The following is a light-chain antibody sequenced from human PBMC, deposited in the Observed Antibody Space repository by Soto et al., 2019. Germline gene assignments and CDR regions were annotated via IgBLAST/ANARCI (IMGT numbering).Light chain of an antibody. CDR2: DVT. CDR3: MSYTTSIIYV. J-gene: IGLJ1*01. CDR1: SSDVGFYNH. V-gene: IGLV2-14*01. Sequence: QSVLTQPASVSGSPGQSITISCTGTSSDVGFYNHVSWYQQHPGKAPKLMISDVTNRPSGVSDRFSGSKSGNTASLTISGFHTEDAAYYYCMSYTTSIIYVFGSGTKVTVL.